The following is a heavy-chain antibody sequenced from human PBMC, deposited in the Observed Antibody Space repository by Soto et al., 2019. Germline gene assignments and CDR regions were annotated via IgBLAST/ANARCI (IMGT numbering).Heavy chain of an antibody. D-gene: IGHD5-18*01. CDR1: GFTFSSYA. J-gene: IGHJ4*02. CDR3: AKDDGYSYCIDY. V-gene: IGHV3-23*01. Sequence: GGSLRLSCAASGFTFSSYAMSWVRQAPGKGLEWVSAISGSGGSTYYADSVKGRFTISRDNSKNTLYLQMNSLRAEDEALCYCAKDDGYSYCIDYWGQGTLVTVSS. CDR2: ISGSGGST.